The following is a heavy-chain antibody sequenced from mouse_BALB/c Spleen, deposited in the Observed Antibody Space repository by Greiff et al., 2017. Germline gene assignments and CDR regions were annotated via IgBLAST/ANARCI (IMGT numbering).Heavy chain of an antibody. D-gene: IGHD2-14*01. J-gene: IGHJ4*01. CDR1: GFNIKDYY. Sequence: VQLKESGAELVRPGALVKLSCKASGFNIKDYYMHWVKQRPEQGLEWIGWIDPENGNTIYDPKFQGKASITADTSSNTAYLQLSSLTSEDTAVYYCAEGRYDGYAMDYWGQGTSVTVSS. CDR2: IDPENGNT. V-gene: IGHV14-1*02. CDR3: AEGRYDGYAMDY.